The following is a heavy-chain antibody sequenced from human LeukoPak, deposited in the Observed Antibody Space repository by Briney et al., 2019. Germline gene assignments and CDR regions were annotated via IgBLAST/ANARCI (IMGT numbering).Heavy chain of an antibody. D-gene: IGHD5-24*01. CDR1: GGSFSGYY. Sequence: SETLPLTCAVYGGSFSGYYWSWIRQPPGEGLEWIGEINHSGSTNYNPSLKSRVTISVDTSKNQFSLKLSSVTAADTAVYYCARFNGVATIRSLISDAFDIWGQGTMVTVSS. V-gene: IGHV4-34*01. J-gene: IGHJ3*02. CDR2: INHSGST. CDR3: ARFNGVATIRSLISDAFDI.